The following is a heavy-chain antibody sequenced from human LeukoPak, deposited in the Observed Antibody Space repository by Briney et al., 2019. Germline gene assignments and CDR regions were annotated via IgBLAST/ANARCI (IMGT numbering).Heavy chain of an antibody. CDR1: GGSISSGGYY. J-gene: IGHJ4*02. D-gene: IGHD3-10*01. Sequence: SQTLSLTCTVSGGSISSGGYYWSWIRQHPGKGLEWIGYIYYSGSTYYNPSLKSRVTISADTSKNQFSLKLSSVTAADTAVYYCARGYGSGSFLDYWGQGTLVTVSS. CDR2: IYYSGST. V-gene: IGHV4-31*03. CDR3: ARGYGSGSFLDY.